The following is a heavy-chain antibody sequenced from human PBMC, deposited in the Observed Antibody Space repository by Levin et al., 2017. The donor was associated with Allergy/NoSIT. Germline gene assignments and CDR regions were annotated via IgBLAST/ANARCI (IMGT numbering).Heavy chain of an antibody. J-gene: IGHJ2*01. CDR3: AKDHDWGYGYYFDL. Sequence: QSGGSLRLSCAASGLTFSNCGMNWVRQAPGKGLEWVAVISYDGSNKHYADSVKGRFTISRDNSKNTLFLQMNSLRDEDTAVYFCAKDHDWGYGYYFDLWGRGTLVTVSS. D-gene: IGHD5-24*01. V-gene: IGHV3-30*18. CDR2: ISYDGSNK. CDR1: GLTFSNCG.